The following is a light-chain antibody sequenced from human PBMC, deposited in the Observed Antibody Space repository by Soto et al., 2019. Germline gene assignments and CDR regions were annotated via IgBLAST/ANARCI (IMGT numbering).Light chain of an antibody. Sequence: EIVMTQSPATLSVSPGERATLSCRASQSVSSSYLAWYQQKPGQAPRLLIYDASNRATGIPARFSGSGSGTDFTLTISSLEPEDFAVYYCQQRGNWPPITFGQGTRLEIK. J-gene: IGKJ5*01. V-gene: IGKV3D-20*02. CDR3: QQRGNWPPIT. CDR2: DAS. CDR1: QSVSSSY.